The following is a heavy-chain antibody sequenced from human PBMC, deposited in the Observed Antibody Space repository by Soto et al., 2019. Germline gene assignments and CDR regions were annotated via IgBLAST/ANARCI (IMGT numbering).Heavy chain of an antibody. V-gene: IGHV3-33*01. CDR3: ARDRIAAAGTSGWFDP. J-gene: IGHJ5*02. D-gene: IGHD6-13*01. Sequence: GVSLRLSCAAPGFTFSSYGMHWVRQAPCKGLEWVAVIWYDGSNKYYADSVKGRFTISRDNSKNTLYLQMNSLRAEDTAVYYCARDRIAAAGTSGWFDPWGQGTLVTVS. CDR2: IWYDGSNK. CDR1: GFTFSSYG.